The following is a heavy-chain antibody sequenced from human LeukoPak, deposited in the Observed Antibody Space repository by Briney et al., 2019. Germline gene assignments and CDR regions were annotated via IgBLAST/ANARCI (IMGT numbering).Heavy chain of an antibody. D-gene: IGHD2-2*01. CDR2: IRYDGSNK. CDR1: GFTFSSYG. V-gene: IGHV3-30*02. CDR3: APDIVVVPAAADAFDI. Sequence: PGGSLRLSCAASGFTFSSYGMHWVRQAPGKGLEWMAFIRYDGSNKYYADSVKGRFTISRDNSKSTLYLQMNSLRAEDTAVYYCAPDIVVVPAAADAFDIWGQGTMVTVSS. J-gene: IGHJ3*02.